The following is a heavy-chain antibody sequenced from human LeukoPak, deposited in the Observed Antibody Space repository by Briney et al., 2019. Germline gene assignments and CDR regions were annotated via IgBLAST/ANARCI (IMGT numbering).Heavy chain of an antibody. V-gene: IGHV3-23*01. J-gene: IGHJ6*02. D-gene: IGHD3-9*01. CDR3: ARDQAFDWFYYYYGMDV. CDR2: IGSSDNST. CDR1: GFTFSNYA. Sequence: GGSLRLACAASGFTFSNYALSWVRQAPGKGLEWVSSIGSSDNSTHYADSVKGRFTISRDNSKNTLYLQMKSLRAEDTAVYCARDQAFDWFYYYYGMDVWGLGTTVIVSS.